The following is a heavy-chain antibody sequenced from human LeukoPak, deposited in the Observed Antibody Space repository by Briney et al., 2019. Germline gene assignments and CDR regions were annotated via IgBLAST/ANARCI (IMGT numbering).Heavy chain of an antibody. V-gene: IGHV3-23*01. CDR3: AESHVDTAMVTGDY. CDR2: ISGSGGST. CDR1: GFTFSSYA. D-gene: IGHD5-18*01. Sequence: PGGSLRLSCAASGFTFSSYAMSWVRQAPGKGLEWVSAISGSGGSTYYADSVKGRFTISRDNSKNTLYLQMNSLRAEDTAVYYCAESHVDTAMVTGDYWGQGTLVTVSS. J-gene: IGHJ4*02.